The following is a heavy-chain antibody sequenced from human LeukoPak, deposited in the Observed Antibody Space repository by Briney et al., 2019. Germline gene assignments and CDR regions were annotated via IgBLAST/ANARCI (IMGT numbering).Heavy chain of an antibody. CDR1: GGSISSYY. V-gene: IGHV4-59*01. D-gene: IGHD5-12*01. CDR2: IYYSGST. J-gene: IGHJ6*02. CDR3: ARVPIVATTFYYYYGMDV. Sequence: SETLSLTCTVSGGSISSYYWSWIRQPPGKGLEWIGYIYYSGSTNYNPSLKSRVTISVDTSKNQFSLKLSSVTAADTAVYYCARVPIVATTFYYYYGMDVWGQGTTVTVSS.